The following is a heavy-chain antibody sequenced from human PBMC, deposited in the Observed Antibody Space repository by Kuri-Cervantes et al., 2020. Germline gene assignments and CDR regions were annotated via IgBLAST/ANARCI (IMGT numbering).Heavy chain of an antibody. CDR2: ISYDGSNK. V-gene: IGHV3-30*03. CDR3: ARLYVEFDY. J-gene: IGHJ4*02. CDR1: GFTFSSYA. D-gene: IGHD3-16*01. Sequence: GGSLRLSCAASGFTFSSYAMHWVRQAPGKGLEWVAVISYDGSNKYYADSVKGRFTISRDNSKNSLYLQMNRLRAEDTAVYYCARLYVEFDYWGQGSLVTVSS.